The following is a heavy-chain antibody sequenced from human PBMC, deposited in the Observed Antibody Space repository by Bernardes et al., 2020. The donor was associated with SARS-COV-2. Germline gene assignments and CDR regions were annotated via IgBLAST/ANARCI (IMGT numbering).Heavy chain of an antibody. CDR2: INHSGST. CDR3: ARRKISITIFGVVRNGMDV. CDR1: GGSFSGYY. V-gene: IGHV4-34*01. J-gene: IGHJ6*02. Sequence: LSLPCAVYGGSFSGYYWNLIRQPPGKGLEWIGEINHSGSTNSNPSLKSRVTISVDTSKNQFSLKLSSVTAADTAVYYCARRKISITIFGVVRNGMDVWGQGTTVTVSS. D-gene: IGHD3-3*01.